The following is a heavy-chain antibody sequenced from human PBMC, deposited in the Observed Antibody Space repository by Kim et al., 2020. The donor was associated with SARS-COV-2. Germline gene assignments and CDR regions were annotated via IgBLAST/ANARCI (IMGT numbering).Heavy chain of an antibody. J-gene: IGHJ6*02. CDR2: FSLDSNRI. Sequence: GGSLRLSCIVSGFTFNRYAMHWVRQAPGKGLEWVGGFSLDSNRIDYADSVKGRFTISRDFAKNSLYQQMNSLRVDDTALYYCGKDLVPGGLDVWGQGTTVTVSS. D-gene: IGHD2-8*02. CDR1: GFTFNRYA. V-gene: IGHV3-9*01. CDR3: GKDLVPGGLDV.